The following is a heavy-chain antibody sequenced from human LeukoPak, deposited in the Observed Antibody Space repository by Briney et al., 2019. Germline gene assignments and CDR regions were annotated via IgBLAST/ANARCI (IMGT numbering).Heavy chain of an antibody. CDR3: ARDRVGATKRFDY. CDR1: GYTFTSYG. J-gene: IGHJ4*02. V-gene: IGHV1-18*01. D-gene: IGHD1-26*01. Sequence: ASVKVSCKASGYTFTSYGISWVRQAPGQGLEWMGWISAYNGNTNYAQKLQGRVTTTTDTFTSTAYMELRSLRSADTAVYYCARDRVGATKRFDYWGQGTLVTVSS. CDR2: ISAYNGNT.